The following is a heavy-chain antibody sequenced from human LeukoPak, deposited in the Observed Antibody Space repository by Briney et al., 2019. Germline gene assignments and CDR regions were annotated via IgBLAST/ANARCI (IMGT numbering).Heavy chain of an antibody. Sequence: GGSLRLSCAASGFTFSSYGMHRVRQAPGKGLEWGAVIWYDGSNKYYADSVKGRFTISRDNSKNTLYLQMNSLRAEDTAVYYCARDNKIQLAYTDYWGQGTLVTVSS. CDR1: GFTFSSYG. CDR3: ARDNKIQLAYTDY. CDR2: IWYDGSNK. V-gene: IGHV3-33*01. J-gene: IGHJ4*02. D-gene: IGHD5-18*01.